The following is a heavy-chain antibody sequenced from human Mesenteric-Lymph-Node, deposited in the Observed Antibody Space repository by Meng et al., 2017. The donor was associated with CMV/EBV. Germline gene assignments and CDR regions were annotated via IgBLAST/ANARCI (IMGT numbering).Heavy chain of an antibody. D-gene: IGHD2/OR15-2a*01. CDR3: ASGETRCNSAFFHAFPLDS. CDR2: IGGSGSPI. V-gene: IGHV3-48*03. CDR1: GFSFSNYE. Sequence: GGSLRVSCAASGFSFSNYEMNWVRQAPGKGLEWLSYIGGSGSPIYYADSVRGQFTISRDNAKNLLFLQMDSLRAEDTALYFCASGETRCNSAFFHAFPLDSWGQGTLVTVSS. J-gene: IGHJ4*02.